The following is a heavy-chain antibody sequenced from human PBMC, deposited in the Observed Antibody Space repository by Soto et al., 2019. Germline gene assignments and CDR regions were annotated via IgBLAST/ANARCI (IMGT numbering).Heavy chain of an antibody. J-gene: IGHJ4*02. CDR2: IYYSGST. V-gene: IGHV4-31*03. CDR3: AREPEYSSSHFDY. CDR1: GGSISSGGYY. D-gene: IGHD6-6*01. Sequence: PSETLSLTCTVSGGSISSGGYYWSWIRQHPGKGLEWIGYIYYSGSTYYNPSLKSRVTISVDTSKNQFSLKLSSVTAADTAVYYCAREPEYSSSHFDYWGQGTLVTVSS.